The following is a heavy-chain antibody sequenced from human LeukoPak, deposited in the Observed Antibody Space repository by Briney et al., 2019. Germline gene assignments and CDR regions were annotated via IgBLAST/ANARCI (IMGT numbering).Heavy chain of an antibody. J-gene: IGHJ6*02. V-gene: IGHV3-33*01. CDR3: ARDGGYSNYANSMDV. CDR2: TWYDRSNK. CDR1: GFTFSSHS. Sequence: PGGSLRLSCAASGFTFSSHSMLWVRQAPGKGLEWVALTWYDRSNKSYADSVKGRFTISRDNSKNTLYLQMNSLRAEDTAVYYCARDGGYSNYANSMDVWGQGTTVTVSS. D-gene: IGHD4-11*01.